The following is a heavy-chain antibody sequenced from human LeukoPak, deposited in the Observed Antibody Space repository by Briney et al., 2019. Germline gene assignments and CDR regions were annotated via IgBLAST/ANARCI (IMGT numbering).Heavy chain of an antibody. Sequence: SETLSLTCTVSGGSISSYYWNWIRQPPGKGLEWLGYIYDSGSTSYSPSLKSRVTISVDTSKNQFSLKLRSVTAADAAVYYCARDDGKSYGDWYFDLWGRGTLVTVSS. V-gene: IGHV4-59*01. CDR1: GGSISSYY. CDR3: ARDDGKSYGDWYFDL. CDR2: IYDSGST. J-gene: IGHJ2*01. D-gene: IGHD5-18*01.